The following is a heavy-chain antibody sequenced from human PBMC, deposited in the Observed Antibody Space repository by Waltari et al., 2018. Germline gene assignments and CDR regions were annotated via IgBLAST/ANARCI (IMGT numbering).Heavy chain of an antibody. CDR2: ISAYDVTT. D-gene: IGHD6-13*01. J-gene: IGHJ5*02. V-gene: IGHV1-18*01. CDR3: ARNLIAAAGTNNWFDP. Sequence: QVQLVQSGAEVKKPGASVKVSCKASGYTFTSYGISWVRQAPGQGLEWMGWISAYDVTTNDAHKLQGRVTMTTDTSTSTAYMELRSLRSDDTAVYYCARNLIAAAGTNNWFDPWGQGTLVTVSS. CDR1: GYTFTSYG.